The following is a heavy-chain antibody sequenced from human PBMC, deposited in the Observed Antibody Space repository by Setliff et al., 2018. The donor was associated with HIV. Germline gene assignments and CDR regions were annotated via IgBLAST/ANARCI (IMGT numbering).Heavy chain of an antibody. D-gene: IGHD3-22*01. Sequence: GSLRLSCAVSGLRVSDAWLSWVRQAPGKGLEWLARIKSETDGGTTDYAAPVKGRFTILGDDSKNMLYLEMSNLQTEDTATYYCTHMGHYFDGTGYNRMYYFDYWGQGALVTVSS. CDR1: GLRVSDAW. CDR2: IKSETDGGTT. CDR3: THMGHYFDGTGYNRMYYFDY. V-gene: IGHV3-15*01. J-gene: IGHJ4*02.